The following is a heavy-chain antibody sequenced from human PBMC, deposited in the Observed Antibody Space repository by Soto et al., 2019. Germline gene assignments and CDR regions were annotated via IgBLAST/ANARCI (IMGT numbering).Heavy chain of an antibody. D-gene: IGHD3-10*01. V-gene: IGHV4-4*02. CDR3: ARGSITMVRGTQEIGWTGRKGIKRLDY. CDR2: IYHSGST. CDR1: GGSISSSNW. Sequence: SETLSLTCAVSGGSISSSNWWSWVRQPPGRGLEWIGEIYHSGSTNYNPSLKSRVTISVDTSKNQFSLKLSSVTAADTAVYYCARGSITMVRGTQEIGWTGRKGIKRLDYWGQGTLVTVSS. J-gene: IGHJ4*02.